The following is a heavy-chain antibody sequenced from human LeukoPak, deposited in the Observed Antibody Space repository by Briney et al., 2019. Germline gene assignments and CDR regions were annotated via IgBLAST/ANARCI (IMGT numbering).Heavy chain of an antibody. D-gene: IGHD3/OR15-3a*01. CDR1: GFTFSSYA. V-gene: IGHV3-23*01. J-gene: IGHJ3*02. CDR2: ISGSGGST. Sequence: PGGSLRLSCAASGFTFSSYAMSWVRQAPGKGLEWVSAISGSGGSTYYADSVKGRFTISRDNSKNTLYVQMNSLRAEDTAVYYCAKCGLRYPGFDAFDIWGQGTMVTVSS. CDR3: AKCGLRYPGFDAFDI.